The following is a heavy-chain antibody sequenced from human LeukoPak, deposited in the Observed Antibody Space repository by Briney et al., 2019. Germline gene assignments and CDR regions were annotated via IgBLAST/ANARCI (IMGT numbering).Heavy chain of an antibody. Sequence: PGGSLRLSCAASGFTFSSYAMSWVRQAPGKGLDWVSAISGSGGSTYYANSVKGRFTISRDNSKNTLYLQMNSLRAEDTAVYYCAKGYSSGYYYFDYWGQGTLVTVSS. CDR2: ISGSGGST. CDR1: GFTFSSYA. V-gene: IGHV3-23*01. D-gene: IGHD3-22*01. J-gene: IGHJ4*02. CDR3: AKGYSSGYYYFDY.